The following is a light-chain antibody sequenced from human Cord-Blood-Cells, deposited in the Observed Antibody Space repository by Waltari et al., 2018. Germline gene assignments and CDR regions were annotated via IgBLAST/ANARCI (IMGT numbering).Light chain of an antibody. V-gene: IGKV1-5*01. CDR3: QQYNSYWT. CDR2: DAS. Sequence: DIQMTQSPSTLSASVGDKVTITCRASQSISSWLAWYQQKPGKAPKLLLYDASRLESGVPSRFSGSGSVTEFTLTISSLQPDDFATYYCQQYNSYWTFGQGTKVEIK. CDR1: QSISSW. J-gene: IGKJ1*01.